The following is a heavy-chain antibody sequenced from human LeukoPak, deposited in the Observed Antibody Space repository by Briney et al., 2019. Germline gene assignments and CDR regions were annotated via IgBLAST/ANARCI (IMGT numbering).Heavy chain of an antibody. CDR2: IKEGGTET. Sequence: GGSLRLSCAASGFMFSSNWMSWVRLAPGKGLEWVANIKEGGTETYYVDSVKGRFTISRDNAKNSLYLQMNSLRVEDTAVYYCAKEGRSLQTYWGQGTLVTVSS. V-gene: IGHV3-7*03. CDR1: GFMFSSNW. D-gene: IGHD5-24*01. J-gene: IGHJ4*02. CDR3: AKEGRSLQTY.